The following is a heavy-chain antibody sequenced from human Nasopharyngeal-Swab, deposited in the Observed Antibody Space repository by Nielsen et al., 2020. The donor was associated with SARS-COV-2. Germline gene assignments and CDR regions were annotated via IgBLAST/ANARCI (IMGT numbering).Heavy chain of an antibody. CDR2: IHYTGNT. J-gene: IGHJ3*01. CDR3: AREVIEQAVSDAFDF. V-gene: IGHV4-31*03. D-gene: IGHD3-16*02. CDR1: GGSISSSSYY. Sequence: LRLSCTVSGGSISSSSYYWSWIRQHPGKGLEWIGYIHYTGNTYYNPSLESRPTISLDTSQNQFSLRLSSVTAADTAVYYCAREVIEQAVSDAFDFWGQGTMVTVSS.